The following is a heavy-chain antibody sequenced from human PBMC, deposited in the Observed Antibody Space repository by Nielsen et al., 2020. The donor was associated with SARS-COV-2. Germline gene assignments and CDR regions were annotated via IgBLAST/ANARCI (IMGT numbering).Heavy chain of an antibody. D-gene: IGHD3-22*01. V-gene: IGHV4-30-4*01. Sequence: SETLCLTCSVSGGSISDGDYYWNWTRQPPGKGLEWIGYIYYNGRPYYNPSLKSRVNILVDTSKNQLSLKLNSVTAADTAVYYCVRDGGYYDRFDPWGQGSLVTVSS. CDR3: VRDGGYYDRFDP. J-gene: IGHJ5*02. CDR2: IYYNGRP. CDR1: GGSISDGDYY.